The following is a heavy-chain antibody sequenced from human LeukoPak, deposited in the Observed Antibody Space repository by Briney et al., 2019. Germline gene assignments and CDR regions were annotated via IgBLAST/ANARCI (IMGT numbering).Heavy chain of an antibody. V-gene: IGHV4-59*01. CDR2: IYYSGSST. J-gene: IGHJ6*02. CDR3: ARTSRHFYGSGSSLTSRPAGMDV. Sequence: SGTLSLTCTVSGGSMSGFFWTWIRQPPGRELEWIGSIYYSGSSTKYNPSLKSRVTISVDTSKSQFSLKLNSATAADTAVYYCARTSRHFYGSGSSLTSRPAGMDVWGQGTTVTVSS. CDR1: GGSMSGFF. D-gene: IGHD3-10*01.